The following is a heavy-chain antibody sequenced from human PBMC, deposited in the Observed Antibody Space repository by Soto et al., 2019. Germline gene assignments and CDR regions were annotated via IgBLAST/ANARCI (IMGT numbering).Heavy chain of an antibody. CDR3: ARDPKTSGGQHWAFNYYDA. V-gene: IGHV3-30-3*01. CDR1: GFSFSISP. CDR2: ISYDGTNK. Sequence: QVQLVESGGGVVQPGRSLRLSCAASGFSFSISPMHWVRQDPGKGPEWVALISYDGTNKFYADSVKGRFTISRDNSKSSLYLQVDSLRLEEAAVYYCARDPKTSGGQHWAFNYYDAWGQGTLVTVSS. D-gene: IGHD1-26*01. J-gene: IGHJ5*02.